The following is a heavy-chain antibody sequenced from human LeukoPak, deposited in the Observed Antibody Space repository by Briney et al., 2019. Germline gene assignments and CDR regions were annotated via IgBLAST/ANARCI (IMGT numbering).Heavy chain of an antibody. CDR1: GYTFTGYY. CDR3: ARDGDFHRGMDV. Sequence: ASVKVSCKASGYTFTGYYLHWVRQAPGQGLEWMGWINPNSGGTNYAQKFQGRVTMTRDTSISTAYMELSRLRSDDTAVYYCARDGDFHRGMDVWGQGTTVTVSS. V-gene: IGHV1-2*02. CDR2: INPNSGGT. J-gene: IGHJ6*02. D-gene: IGHD2-21*02.